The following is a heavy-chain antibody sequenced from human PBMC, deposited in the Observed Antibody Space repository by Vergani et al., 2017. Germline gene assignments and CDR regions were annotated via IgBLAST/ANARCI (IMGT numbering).Heavy chain of an antibody. J-gene: IGHJ6*03. CDR2: IYSSGIT. CDR3: ARGQTGYSSDWSTYFFYMDV. V-gene: IGHV4-61*02. CDR1: GGSISSSSYY. Sequence: VQLQESGPGLVKPSQTLSLTCTVSGGSISSSSYYWNWIRQPAGKGLEWIGRIYSSGITNYNPSLKSRVTISIEQSKNHFSLTLTSVTAADSAFYFCARGQTGYSSDWSTYFFYMDVWGKGTTVTVSS. D-gene: IGHD6-13*01.